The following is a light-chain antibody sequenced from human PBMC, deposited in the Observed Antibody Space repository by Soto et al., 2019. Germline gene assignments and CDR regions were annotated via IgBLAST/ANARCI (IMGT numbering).Light chain of an antibody. CDR3: TSWTTNNIPYV. Sequence: QSALTQPASVSGSPGQSITVSCTGTNSDVGGYNYVSWYQQHPGKAPKLLIYEVSNRPSGVSDRFSGSKSGSTASLTISGLQADDEADNYCTSWTTNNIPYVFGTGTKVTVL. V-gene: IGLV2-14*03. CDR1: NSDVGGYNY. J-gene: IGLJ1*01. CDR2: EVS.